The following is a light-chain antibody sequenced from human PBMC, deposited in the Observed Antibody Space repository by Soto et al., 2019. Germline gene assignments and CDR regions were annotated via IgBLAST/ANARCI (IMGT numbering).Light chain of an antibody. CDR1: SSDVGGYNY. Sequence: QSVLTQPACVSGSPGQSITISCAGTSSDVGGYNYVSWYQQHPGKAPKLMISDVSNRPSGVSIRFSGSKSGNTASLTISGLQAEDEADYYCNSYSSSTTLYLFGTGTKVTVL. J-gene: IGLJ1*01. V-gene: IGLV2-14*01. CDR2: DVS. CDR3: NSYSSSTTLYL.